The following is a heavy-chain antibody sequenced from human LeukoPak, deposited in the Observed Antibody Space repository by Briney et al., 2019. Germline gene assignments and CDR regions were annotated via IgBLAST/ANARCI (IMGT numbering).Heavy chain of an antibody. CDR3: ARGTFLRLGELSPPCVY. D-gene: IGHD3-16*02. CDR2: INHSGST. J-gene: IGHJ4*02. V-gene: IGHV4-34*01. Sequence: SETLSLTCAVYGGSFSGYYWSWIRQPPGKGLEWIGEINHSGSTNYNPSLKSRVTISVDTSKNQFSLKLSSVTAADTAVYYCARGTFLRLGELSPPCVYWGQGTLVTVSS. CDR1: GGSFSGYY.